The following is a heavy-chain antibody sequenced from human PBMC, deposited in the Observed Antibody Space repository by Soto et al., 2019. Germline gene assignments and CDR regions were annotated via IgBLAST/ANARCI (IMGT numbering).Heavy chain of an antibody. D-gene: IGHD6-13*01. J-gene: IGHJ5*02. CDR1: GDSVSSNSSA. Sequence: SQTLSLTCAISGDSVSSNSSAWNWIRQSQSRGLEWLGRTYYRSKWYNDYAVSVKSRITINPDTSKNQFSLQLNSVTPEDTAVYYCARAVAAAGRTSDWFDPWGQGTLVTVSS. CDR3: ARAVAAAGRTSDWFDP. V-gene: IGHV6-1*01. CDR2: TYYRSKWYN.